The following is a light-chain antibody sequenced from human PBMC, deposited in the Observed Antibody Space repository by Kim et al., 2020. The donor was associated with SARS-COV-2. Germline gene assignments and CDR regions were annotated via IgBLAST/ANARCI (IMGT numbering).Light chain of an antibody. Sequence: EIAMTQSPATLSVSPGERATLSCRASQNVNSNLVWYQQKPGQAPRLLIYGASARATGIPDRFSGSGSGTEFTLTIRSLQPEDFAIYYCKQYNNWPRTFGGGTKVDIK. J-gene: IGKJ4*01. CDR2: GAS. CDR3: KQYNNWPRT. CDR1: QNVNSN. V-gene: IGKV3-15*01.